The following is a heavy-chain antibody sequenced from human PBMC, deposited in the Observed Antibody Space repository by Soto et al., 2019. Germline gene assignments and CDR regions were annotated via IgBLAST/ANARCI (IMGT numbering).Heavy chain of an antibody. CDR1: GGTFSSYA. V-gene: IGHV1-69*01. Sequence: QVQLVQSGAEVKKPGSSVKVSCKASGGTFSSYAISWVRQAPGQGLEWMGGIIPIFGTANYAQKFQGRVTITADESTSTAYMELSSLRSEDTAVYYCAEGYCSSTSCHGYYYYGMDVWGQGTTVTVSS. CDR2: IIPIFGTA. D-gene: IGHD2-2*01. J-gene: IGHJ6*02. CDR3: AEGYCSSTSCHGYYYYGMDV.